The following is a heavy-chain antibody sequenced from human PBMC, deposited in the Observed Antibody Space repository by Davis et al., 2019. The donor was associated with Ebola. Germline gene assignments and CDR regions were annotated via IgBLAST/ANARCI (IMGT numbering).Heavy chain of an antibody. V-gene: IGHV3-30*03. CDR1: GFTFSNAW. Sequence: GGSLRLSCAASGFTFSNAWMSWVRQAPGKGLEWVAVISYDGRNKYYADSVKGRFTISRDNSKNTLYLQMNSLRAEDTAVYYCARAHYYYGMDVWGQGTTVTVSS. CDR2: ISYDGRNK. J-gene: IGHJ6*02. CDR3: ARAHYYYGMDV.